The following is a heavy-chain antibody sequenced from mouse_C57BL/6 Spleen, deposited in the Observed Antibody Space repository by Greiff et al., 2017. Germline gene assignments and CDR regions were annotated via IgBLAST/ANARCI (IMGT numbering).Heavy chain of an antibody. CDR2: IDPANGNT. CDR1: GFNIKNTY. J-gene: IGHJ4*01. CDR3: ARPSTVVSPYDAMEY. V-gene: IGHV14-3*01. D-gene: IGHD1-1*01. Sequence: EVQLQQSVAELVRPGASVKLSCTASGFNIKNTYMHWVKQRPEQGLEWIGRIDPANGNTKYAPKFQGKATITADTSSNTAYLQLSSLTSEDTAMDYGARPSTVVSPYDAMEYWGQGTSVTVSS.